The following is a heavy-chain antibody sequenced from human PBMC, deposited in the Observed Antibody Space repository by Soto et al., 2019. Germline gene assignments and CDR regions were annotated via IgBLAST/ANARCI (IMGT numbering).Heavy chain of an antibody. CDR1: GFTFSSYS. V-gene: IGHV3-21*01. CDR3: ARDIERVAGDFDY. J-gene: IGHJ4*02. CDR2: ISSSSSYI. D-gene: IGHD6-19*01. Sequence: SLRLSCAASGFTFSSYSMNWVRQAPGKGLEWVSSISSSSSYIYYADSVKGRFTISRDNAKNSLYLQMNSLRAEDTAVYYCARDIERVAGDFDYWGQGTLVTVSS.